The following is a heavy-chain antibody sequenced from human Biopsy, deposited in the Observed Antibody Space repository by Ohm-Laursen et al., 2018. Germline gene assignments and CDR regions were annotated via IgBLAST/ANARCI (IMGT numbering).Heavy chain of an antibody. V-gene: IGHV4-31*01. CDR2: IYYSGTT. Sequence: TLSLTCTVSGGSVSSGGFYWSWIRQHPGKGLEWIGYIYYSGTTYYNPSLKSLVTISVDTSKNQFSLKLNSVTAADTAVYYCARRPYGGTRYWYFDLWVRGTLVTVSS. J-gene: IGHJ2*01. CDR3: ARRPYGGTRYWYFDL. D-gene: IGHD4-23*01. CDR1: GGSVSSGGFY.